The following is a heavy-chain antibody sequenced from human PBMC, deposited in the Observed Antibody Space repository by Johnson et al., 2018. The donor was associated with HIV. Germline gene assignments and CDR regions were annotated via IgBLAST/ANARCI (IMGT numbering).Heavy chain of an antibody. CDR2: IYSGGNT. D-gene: IGHD7-27*01. V-gene: IGHV3-66*01. J-gene: IGHJ3*02. Sequence: VQLVESGGGLVKPGGSLRLSCAASGFTFSSYAMHWVRQAPGKGLVWVSVIYSGGNTYYADSVRGRFTILRYDSKNSLYLQMNSLKTEDTAVYYCARGGEKGAFDIWGQGTMVTVSS. CDR3: ARGGEKGAFDI. CDR1: GFTFSSYA.